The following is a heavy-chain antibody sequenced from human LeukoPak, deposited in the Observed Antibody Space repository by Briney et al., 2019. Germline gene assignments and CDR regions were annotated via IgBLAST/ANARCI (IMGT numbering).Heavy chain of an antibody. J-gene: IGHJ4*02. CDR1: GGSISSGGYY. CDR3: ARIAIAALDY. Sequence: SETLSLTCTVSGGSISSGGYYWSWIRQPPGKGLEWIGYIYHSGSTYYNPSLKSRVTISVDRSKNQFSLKLSSVTAADTAVYYCARIAIAALDYWGQGTLVTVSS. CDR2: IYHSGST. V-gene: IGHV4-30-2*01. D-gene: IGHD6-6*01.